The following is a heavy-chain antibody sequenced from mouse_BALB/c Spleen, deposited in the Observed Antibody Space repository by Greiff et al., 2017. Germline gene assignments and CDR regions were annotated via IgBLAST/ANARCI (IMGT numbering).Heavy chain of an antibody. CDR1: GDSITSGY. V-gene: IGHV3-8*02. D-gene: IGHD3-3*01. CDR2: ISYSGST. CDR3: ARGGQGNYAMDY. Sequence: EVHLVESGPSLVKPSQTLSLTCSVTGDSITSGYWNWIRKFPGNKLEYMGYISYSGSTYYNPSLKSRISITRDTSKNQYYLQLNSETTEDTATYYCARGGQGNYAMDYWGQGTSVTVSS. J-gene: IGHJ4*01.